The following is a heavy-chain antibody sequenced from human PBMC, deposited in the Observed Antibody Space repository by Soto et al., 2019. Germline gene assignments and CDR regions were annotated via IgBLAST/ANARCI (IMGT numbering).Heavy chain of an antibody. D-gene: IGHD3-22*01. CDR3: AGGETYYYDSSGYFFDY. J-gene: IGHJ4*02. Sequence: SETLSLTCTVSGGSISSSSYYWGWIRQPPGKGLEWIGSIYYSGSTYYNPSLKSRVTISVDTSKNQFSLKLSSVTAADTAVYYCAGGETYYYDSSGYFFDYWGQGTLVTVS. CDR2: IYYSGST. CDR1: GGSISSSSYY. V-gene: IGHV4-39*01.